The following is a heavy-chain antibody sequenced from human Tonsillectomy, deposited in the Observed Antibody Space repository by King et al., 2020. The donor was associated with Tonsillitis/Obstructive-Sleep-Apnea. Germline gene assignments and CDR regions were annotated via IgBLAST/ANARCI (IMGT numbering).Heavy chain of an antibody. CDR2: IIPILGIA. J-gene: IGHJ4*02. CDR1: GGTFSSYA. D-gene: IGHD6-19*01. V-gene: IGHV1-69*10. CDR3: GRREAVAGTEYYFYY. Sequence: QLVQSGAEVKKPGSSVKVSCKASGGTFSSYAISWVRQAPGQGLEWMGGIIPILGIANYAQKFQGRVTITADKSTSTAYMELSSLRSEDTAVYYCGRREAVAGTEYYFYYWGQGTLVTVSP.